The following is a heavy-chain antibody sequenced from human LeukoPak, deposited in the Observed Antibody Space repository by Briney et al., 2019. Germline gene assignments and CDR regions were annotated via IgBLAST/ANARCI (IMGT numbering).Heavy chain of an antibody. CDR2: INHSGST. Sequence: SETLSLTCAVYGGSFSGYYWSWIRQPPGKGLEWIGEINHSGSTNYNPSLKSRVTISADTSKNQFSLKLSSVTAADTAVYYCARGPPNWGYDYWGPGTLVTVSS. CDR1: GGSFSGYY. D-gene: IGHD7-27*01. CDR3: ARGPPNWGYDY. V-gene: IGHV4-34*01. J-gene: IGHJ4*02.